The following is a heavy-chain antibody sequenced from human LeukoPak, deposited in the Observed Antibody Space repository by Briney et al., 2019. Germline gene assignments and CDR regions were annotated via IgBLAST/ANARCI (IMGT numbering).Heavy chain of an antibody. CDR1: EFTFSSYA. CDR3: AKDRSIGTYYTFDS. CDR2: FSGSGDRT. Sequence: GGSLRLSCAASEFTFSSYAMSWVRQAPGKGLEWVSSFSGSGDRTYYADSVKGRFTISRDNSKNTLYLQMSSLTAKDTAVYYCAKDRSIGTYYTFDSWGQGTLVTVSS. D-gene: IGHD1-26*01. J-gene: IGHJ4*02. V-gene: IGHV3-23*01.